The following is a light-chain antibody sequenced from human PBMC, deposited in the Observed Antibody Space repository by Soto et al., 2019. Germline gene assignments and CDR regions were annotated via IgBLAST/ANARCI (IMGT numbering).Light chain of an antibody. CDR2: GAS. CDR1: QSVSSN. J-gene: IGKJ3*01. V-gene: IGKV3-15*01. CDR3: QQYNNWPRT. Sequence: EVVMTQSPVTLSVSPGERATLSCRASQSVSSNLAWYQQKPGQAPRLLIYGASTRATGIPARCSGSGSGTEFTLTISSLQSEDFAVYYWQQYNNWPRTFGPGTKVDIK.